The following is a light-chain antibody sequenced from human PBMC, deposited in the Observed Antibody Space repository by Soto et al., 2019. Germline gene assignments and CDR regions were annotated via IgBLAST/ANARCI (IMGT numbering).Light chain of an antibody. V-gene: IGKV3-11*01. CDR2: DAS. J-gene: IGKJ5*01. CDR1: QSVSSY. CDR3: QQRSNWPIT. Sequence: EIVLTHSPATLSLSPGEIATLSCRARQSVSSYLAWYQQKRGQAPKLLIYDASNRATGIPARFSGSGSGTDFTLTISSLEPEDFAVSYCQQRSNWPITSGQGTRL.